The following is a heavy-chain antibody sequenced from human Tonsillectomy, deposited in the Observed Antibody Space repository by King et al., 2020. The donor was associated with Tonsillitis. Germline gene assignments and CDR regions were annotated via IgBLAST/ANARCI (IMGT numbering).Heavy chain of an antibody. Sequence: VQLVESGGGVVQPGRSLRLSCAASGFSFSNYGMHWVRQAPGKGLEWVAVIWYDGSNKYYADSVKGRFTISRDNSRNTLYLQMDSLGAEDTAVYYCARVPSYFSSSGVDYWGQGTLVTVSS. V-gene: IGHV3-33*01. D-gene: IGHD6-6*01. J-gene: IGHJ4*02. CDR2: IWYDGSNK. CDR3: ARVPSYFSSSGVDY. CDR1: GFSFSNYG.